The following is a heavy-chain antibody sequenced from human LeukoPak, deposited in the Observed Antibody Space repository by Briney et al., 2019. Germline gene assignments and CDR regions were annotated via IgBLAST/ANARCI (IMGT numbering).Heavy chain of an antibody. CDR2: ISSSGSSI. CDR3: TREGILAGVDY. D-gene: IGHD6-13*01. J-gene: IGHJ4*02. V-gene: IGHV3-11*01. CDR1: GFTFSDYY. Sequence: GGSLRLSCAASGFTFSDYYMGWFRQAPGKGLEWVSFISSSGSSIYYADSVRGRFTISRDNAKNSLYLQMNSLRAEDTAVYYCTREGILAGVDYWGQGTLVTVSS.